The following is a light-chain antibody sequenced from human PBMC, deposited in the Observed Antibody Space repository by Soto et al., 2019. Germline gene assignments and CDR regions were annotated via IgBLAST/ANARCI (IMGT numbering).Light chain of an antibody. V-gene: IGKV1-33*01. CDR2: DAS. J-gene: IGKJ4*01. Sequence: DIQMTQSPSSLSASLGDRVTITCQASQDIANYLNWYQQKPGKAPKLLIYDASVLESGVPSRFRGSGSATDFTFTITNLQPEDFATYYCQQCNNVPLTFGGGTKVEI. CDR1: QDIANY. CDR3: QQCNNVPLT.